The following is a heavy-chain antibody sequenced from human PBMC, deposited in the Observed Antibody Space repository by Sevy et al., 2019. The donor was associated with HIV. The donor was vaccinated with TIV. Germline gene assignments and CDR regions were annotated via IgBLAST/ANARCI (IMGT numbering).Heavy chain of an antibody. Sequence: LETLSLTCTVSGASISSYYWSWIRQPAGKGLEWIGRIYNSGNTKYNPSLKSRVSMSLDTSKNHFSLKLSSVTAADTAVYYCARDLIAAPTSGGNWFDPWGQGTLVTVSS. CDR3: ARDLIAAPTSGGNWFDP. J-gene: IGHJ5*02. D-gene: IGHD6-13*01. V-gene: IGHV4-4*07. CDR1: GASISSYY. CDR2: IYNSGNT.